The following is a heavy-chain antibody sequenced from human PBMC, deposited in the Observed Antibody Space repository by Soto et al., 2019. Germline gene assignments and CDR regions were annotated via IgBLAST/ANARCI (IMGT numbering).Heavy chain of an antibody. J-gene: IGHJ4*02. Sequence: QVQLQESGPGLVKPSQTLSLTCTVSGGSISSGGYYWHWIRQLPGKGLEWIWYLYYSGSSYYSPSLKSRVTISVDTAKNHFSLNVSSVTAANTAVYFCTRGTSGYSFVTPRDLDYRGQGTLATVSS. CDR2: LYYSGSS. CDR1: GGSISSGGYY. CDR3: TRGTSGYSFVTPRDLDY. V-gene: IGHV4-31*03. D-gene: IGHD5-18*01.